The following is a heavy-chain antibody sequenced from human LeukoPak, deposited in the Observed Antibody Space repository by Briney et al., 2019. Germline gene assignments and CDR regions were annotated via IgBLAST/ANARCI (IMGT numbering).Heavy chain of an antibody. CDR2: IYSTGST. V-gene: IGHV4-4*07. CDR3: ARGPYQVPMSYLDY. D-gene: IGHD2-2*01. J-gene: IGHJ4*02. CDR1: GGSISSYY. Sequence: SETLSLTCTVSGGSISSYYWSWIRQPAGKGLEWIGRIYSTGSTNYNPSLKSRVTMSVDTSKNQFSLRLRSVTAADTAVYFCARGPYQVPMSYLDYWGQGTLVTVSS.